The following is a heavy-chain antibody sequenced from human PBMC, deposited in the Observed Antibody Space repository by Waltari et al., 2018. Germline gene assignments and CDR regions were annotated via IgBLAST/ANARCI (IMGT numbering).Heavy chain of an antibody. CDR3: ARGGVPDAYGDGSDYRNWFDP. D-gene: IGHD4-17*01. CDR2: INHPGVN. J-gene: IGHJ5*02. CDR1: GGSFSGYH. Sequence: QVLLKEWGAGTLKPSETLSLTCAVYGGSFSGYHWTWIRQSPGKGLEWRGEINHPGVNNYKSSLKGRITILKDTSKNQFSLRLSSVTAADAAVYYCARGGVPDAYGDGSDYRNWFDPWGQGILVTVSS. V-gene: IGHV4-34*01.